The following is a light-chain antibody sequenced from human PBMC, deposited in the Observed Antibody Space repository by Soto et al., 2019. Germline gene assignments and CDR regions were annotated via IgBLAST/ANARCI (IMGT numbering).Light chain of an antibody. CDR1: QSVSSN. V-gene: IGKV3-15*01. J-gene: IGKJ5*01. CDR2: GAS. Sequence: EIVRTQSPATLSVSPGDRVALSCRASQSVSSNLAWYQQKPGQAPRLLIFGASTRATGIPARFSGSGSGTEFTLTISSLQSEDFAVYYCQQYNKWPPITFGQGARLENK. CDR3: QQYNKWPPIT.